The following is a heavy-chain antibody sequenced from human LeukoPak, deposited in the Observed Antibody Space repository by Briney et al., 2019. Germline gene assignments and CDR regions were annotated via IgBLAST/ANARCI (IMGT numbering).Heavy chain of an antibody. J-gene: IGHJ5*02. CDR3: AGTRRYCSGGSCYNWFDP. Sequence: SQTLSLTCTVSGGSISSDTYYWSWIRQPAGKGLEWIGRIYASGNSNYNASLKSRGTISIDTSNNQYSLRLSSMIASDTDVYYCAGTRRYCSGGSCYNWFDPWGQGTLVTVSS. V-gene: IGHV4-61*02. D-gene: IGHD2-15*01. CDR1: GGSISSDTYY. CDR2: IYASGNS.